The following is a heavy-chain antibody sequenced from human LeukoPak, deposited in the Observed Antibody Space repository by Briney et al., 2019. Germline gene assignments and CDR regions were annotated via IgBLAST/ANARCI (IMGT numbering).Heavy chain of an antibody. V-gene: IGHV3-23*01. CDR3: AKGDSGYYYDSSGYLNWFDP. J-gene: IGHJ5*02. CDR1: GFTFSSYA. CDR2: IIGSGGST. Sequence: QAGGSLRLSCAASGFTFSSYAMSWVRQAPGKGLEWVSVIIGSGGSTYYVDSVKGRLTLSRDNSKNTLSLQMTCLKAEDPGVYYCAKGDSGYYYDSSGYLNWFDPWGQGTLVTVSS. D-gene: IGHD3-22*01.